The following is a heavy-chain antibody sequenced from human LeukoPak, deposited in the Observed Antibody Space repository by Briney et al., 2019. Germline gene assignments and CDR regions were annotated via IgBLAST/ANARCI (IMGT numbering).Heavy chain of an antibody. CDR2: IYHSGST. Sequence: SETLSLTCTVSGYSISSGYYWGWIRQPPGKGLEWIGSIYHSGSTYYNPSLKSRVTISVDTSKNQFSLKLSSVTAADTAVYYCARDNYGSGWYYFDYWGQGTLVTVSS. V-gene: IGHV4-38-2*02. D-gene: IGHD3-10*01. CDR3: ARDNYGSGWYYFDY. CDR1: GYSISSGYY. J-gene: IGHJ4*02.